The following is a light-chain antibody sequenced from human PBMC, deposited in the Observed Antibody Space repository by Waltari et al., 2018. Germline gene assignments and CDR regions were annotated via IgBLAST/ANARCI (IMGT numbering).Light chain of an antibody. J-gene: IGKJ1*01. CDR1: QSLLHSNGNTY. CDR2: RAS. V-gene: IGKV2D-29*01. CDR3: MQTLQTPRT. Sequence: DIVMTQLPLSLPVTPGEPASISCRSSQSLLHSNGNTYLYWYLQKPGQPPRLLIYRASNRFSGVPDRFSGSGSGTDFTLKISRVEAEDVGIYYCMQTLQTPRTFGQGTKVEIK.